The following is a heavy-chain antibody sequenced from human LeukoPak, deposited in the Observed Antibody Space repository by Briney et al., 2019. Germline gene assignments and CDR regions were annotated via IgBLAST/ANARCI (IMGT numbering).Heavy chain of an antibody. CDR1: GYSFTNYW. D-gene: IGHD4-11*01. V-gene: IGHV5-51*01. J-gene: IGHJ4*02. CDR2: IYPGDSDI. Sequence: GESLKISCKGSGYSFTNYWIGWVRQVPGKGLEWMGIIYPGDSDIRYSPSFQGQVTLSADKSTAYLQWSSLKASDTAMYYCARRLEWTSNFDYWGQGTLVTVSS. CDR3: ARRLEWTSNFDY.